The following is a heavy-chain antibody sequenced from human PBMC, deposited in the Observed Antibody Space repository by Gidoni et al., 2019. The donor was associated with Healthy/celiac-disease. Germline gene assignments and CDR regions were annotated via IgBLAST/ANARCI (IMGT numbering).Heavy chain of an antibody. J-gene: IGHJ6*03. CDR1: GFTSSSQC. Sequence: QVQLLESGVAVVQPGRSLRPACAAAGFTSSSQCRHWVRQGPGKWLELVAVILYDGSEIYYADSVKGRIPSSRDNSKTTLYLQMNSLRAEGTAVYYCARGGDGYNHSMSYYYYYYMDVWGKGTTVTVSS. CDR3: ARGGDGYNHSMSYYYYYYMDV. V-gene: IGHV3-33*01. D-gene: IGHD3-16*01. CDR2: ILYDGSEI.